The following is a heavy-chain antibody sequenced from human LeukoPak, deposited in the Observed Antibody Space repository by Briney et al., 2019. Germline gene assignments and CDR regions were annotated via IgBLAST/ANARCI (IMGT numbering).Heavy chain of an antibody. CDR1: GFTFDDYA. D-gene: IGHD1-26*01. CDR3: AKDMSEGATRYYYGMDV. CDR2: ISWDGGST. V-gene: IGHV3-43D*03. Sequence: GGSLRLSCAASGFTFDDYAMHWVRQAPGKGLEWVSLISWDGGSTYYADSVKGRFTISRDNSKNSLYLQMNSLRAEDTALYYCAKDMSEGATRYYYGMDVWGQGTTVTVSS. J-gene: IGHJ6*02.